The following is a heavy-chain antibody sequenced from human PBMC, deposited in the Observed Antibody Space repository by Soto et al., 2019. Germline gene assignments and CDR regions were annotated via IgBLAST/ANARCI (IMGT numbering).Heavy chain of an antibody. D-gene: IGHD2-21*01. CDR3: ARSLWSPYFYYGLDV. V-gene: IGHV3-74*01. CDR2: INSGGNIT. J-gene: IGHJ6*02. Sequence: QLVEFGGASVQPGGSLRLSCTASGFALSRYWMYWVRQVPGKGLVWVSHINSGGNITPYADSVRGRFTISRDNSKNTLYLDMHRLTTDDTAVYFCARSLWSPYFYYGLDVWGHGTTVTVSS. CDR1: GFALSRYW.